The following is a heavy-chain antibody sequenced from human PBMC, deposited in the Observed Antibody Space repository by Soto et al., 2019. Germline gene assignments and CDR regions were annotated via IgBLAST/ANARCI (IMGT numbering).Heavy chain of an antibody. V-gene: IGHV4-4*07. CDR1: GGSISGYY. CDR2: FYSSGST. Sequence: SETLSLTCTVSGGSISGYYWTWIRQPAGKGLEWIGRFYSSGSTNYNPSLKSRVTMSVDTSKNQFSLNLSSVTAADTPVYYCARARSGYYHFDNWGQGTLVAVSS. D-gene: IGHD3-22*01. J-gene: IGHJ4*02. CDR3: ARARSGYYHFDN.